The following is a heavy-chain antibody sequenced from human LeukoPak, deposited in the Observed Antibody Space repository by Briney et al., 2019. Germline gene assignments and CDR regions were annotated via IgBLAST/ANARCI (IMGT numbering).Heavy chain of an antibody. J-gene: IGHJ4*02. CDR3: ARGASRSWYFDY. CDR2: INHGGST. CDR1: GGSFSGYY. Sequence: SETLSLTCAVYGGSFSGYYWSWIRQPPGKGLEWIGEINHGGSTNYNPSLKSRVTISVDTSKNQFSLKLSSVTAADTAVYYCARGASRSWYFDYWGQGTLVTVSS. V-gene: IGHV4-34*01. D-gene: IGHD6-13*01.